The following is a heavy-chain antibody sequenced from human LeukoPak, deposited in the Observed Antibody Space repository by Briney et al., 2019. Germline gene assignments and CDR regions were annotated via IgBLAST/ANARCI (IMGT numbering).Heavy chain of an antibody. V-gene: IGHV4-4*07. Sequence: TSETLSLTCTVSGGSISSYYWSWIRQPAGKGLEWIGRIYTSGSTNYNPSLKSRVTMSVDTSKNQFSLKLSSVTAADTAVYYCARGIIAARGLGYYYYYMDVWGKGTTVTVSS. J-gene: IGHJ6*03. CDR1: GGSISSYY. CDR2: IYTSGST. CDR3: ARGIIAARGLGYYYYYMDV. D-gene: IGHD6-6*01.